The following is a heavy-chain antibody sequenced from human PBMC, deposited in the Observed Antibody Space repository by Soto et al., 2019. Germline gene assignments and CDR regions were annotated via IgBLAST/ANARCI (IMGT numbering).Heavy chain of an antibody. D-gene: IGHD3-10*01. Sequence: QVQLVESGGGVVQPGRSLRLSCAASGFTFSSYAMHWVRQAPGKGLEWVAVISYDGSNKYYADSVKGRFTISRDNSKNTLYLQMNSLRAEDTAVYYCARERTFTMVRGFDYWLQVTLVTVSS. CDR3: ARERTFTMVRGFDY. CDR1: GFTFSSYA. J-gene: IGHJ4*02. V-gene: IGHV3-30*14. CDR2: ISYDGSNK.